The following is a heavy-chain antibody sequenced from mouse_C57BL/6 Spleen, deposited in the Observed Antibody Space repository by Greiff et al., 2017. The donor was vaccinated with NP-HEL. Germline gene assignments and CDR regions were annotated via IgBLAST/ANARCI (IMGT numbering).Heavy chain of an antibody. CDR1: GYAFSSYW. CDR3: AREGLYDGYSFAY. D-gene: IGHD2-3*01. V-gene: IGHV1-80*01. J-gene: IGHJ3*01. CDR2: IYPGDGDT. Sequence: QVQLKESGAELVKPGASVKISCKASGYAFSSYWMNWVKQRPGKGLEWIGQIYPGDGDTNYNGKFKGKATLTADKSSSTAYMQLSSLTSEDSAVYFCAREGLYDGYSFAYWGQGTLVTVSA.